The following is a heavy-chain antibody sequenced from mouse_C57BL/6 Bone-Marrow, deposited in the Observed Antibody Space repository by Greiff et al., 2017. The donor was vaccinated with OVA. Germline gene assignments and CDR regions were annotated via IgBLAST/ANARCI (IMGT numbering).Heavy chain of an antibody. V-gene: IGHV1-82*01. CDR1: GYAFSSSW. J-gene: IGHJ4*01. CDR3: ARKGGGFYAMDY. Sequence: QVHVKQSGPELVKPGASVKISCKASGYAFSSSWMNWVKQRPGKGLEWIGRIYPGDGDTNYNGKFKGKATLTADKSSSTAYMQLSSLTSEDSAVYFCARKGGGFYAMDYWGQGTSVTVSS. CDR2: IYPGDGDT.